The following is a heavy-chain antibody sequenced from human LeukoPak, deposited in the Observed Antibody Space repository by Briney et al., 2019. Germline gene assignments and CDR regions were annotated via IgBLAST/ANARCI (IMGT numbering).Heavy chain of an antibody. Sequence: TSETLSLTCAVYSGSFSGYYWSWIRQPPGKGLEWIGEINHSGSTNYNPSLKSRVTISVDTSKNQFSLKLSSVTAADTAVYYCARGLGLASADYWGQGTLVTVSS. V-gene: IGHV4-34*01. CDR1: SGSFSGYY. D-gene: IGHD1-26*01. CDR2: INHSGST. CDR3: ARGLGLASADY. J-gene: IGHJ4*02.